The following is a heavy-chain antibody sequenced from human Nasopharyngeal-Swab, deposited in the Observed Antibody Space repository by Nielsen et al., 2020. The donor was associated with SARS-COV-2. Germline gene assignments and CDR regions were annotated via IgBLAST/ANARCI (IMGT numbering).Heavy chain of an antibody. CDR2: IYYSGST. J-gene: IGHJ4*02. D-gene: IGHD3-22*01. CDR3: ARAGRERVVITKFDY. V-gene: IGHV4-30-4*06. Sequence: WIRQHPGKGLEWIGYIYYSGSTYYNPSLKSRVTISVDTSKNQFSLKLSSVTAADTAVYYCARAGRERVVITKFDYWGQGTLVTVSS.